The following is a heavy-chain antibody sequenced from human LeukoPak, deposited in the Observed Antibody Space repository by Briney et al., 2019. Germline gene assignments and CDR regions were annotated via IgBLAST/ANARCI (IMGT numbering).Heavy chain of an antibody. V-gene: IGHV4-39*07. J-gene: IGHJ4*02. Sequence: SETLSLTCTVSGGSISSSSYYWGWIRQPPGKGLEWIGSIYYSGSTYYNPSLKSRVTISVDTSKNQFSLKLSSVTAADTAVYYCARARGGWYFDCWGQGTLVTVSS. CDR2: IYYSGST. D-gene: IGHD2-15*01. CDR1: GGSISSSSYY. CDR3: ARARGGWYFDC.